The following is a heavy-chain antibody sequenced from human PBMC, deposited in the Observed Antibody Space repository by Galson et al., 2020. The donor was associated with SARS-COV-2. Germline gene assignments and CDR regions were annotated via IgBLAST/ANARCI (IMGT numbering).Heavy chain of an antibody. CDR1: GGSISSYY. V-gene: IGHV4-59*01. J-gene: IGHJ6*03. Sequence: SETLSHTCTVSGGSISSYYWSWIRQPPGKGLEWIGYIYYSGSTNYNPSLKSRVTISVDTSKNQFSLKLSSVTAADTAVYYCARLERKKDIVVVPAVTRYYSYYYYMDVWGKGTTVTVSS. CDR3: ARLERKKDIVVVPAVTRYYSYYYYMDV. D-gene: IGHD2-2*01. CDR2: IYYSGST.